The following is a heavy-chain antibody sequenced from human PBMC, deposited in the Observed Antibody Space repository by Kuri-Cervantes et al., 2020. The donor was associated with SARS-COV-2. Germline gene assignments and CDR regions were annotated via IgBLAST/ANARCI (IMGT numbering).Heavy chain of an antibody. D-gene: IGHD2-15*01. CDR1: GFTFSSYA. Sequence: GGSLRLSCAASGFTFSSYAMHWVRQAPGKGLEWVAVISYDGSNKYYADSVKGQFTISRDNSKNTLYLQMNSLRAEDTAVYYCATSHCSGGSCYPYYYYYYMDVWGKGTTVTVSS. J-gene: IGHJ6*03. CDR3: ATSHCSGGSCYPYYYYYYMDV. V-gene: IGHV3-30*04. CDR2: ISYDGSNK.